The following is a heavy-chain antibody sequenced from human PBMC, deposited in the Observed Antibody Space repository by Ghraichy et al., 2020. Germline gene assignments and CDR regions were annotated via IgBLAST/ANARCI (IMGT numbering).Heavy chain of an antibody. V-gene: IGHV1-69*13. CDR2: IIPIFGTA. CDR1: GGTFSSYA. Sequence: SVKVSCKASGGTFSSYAISWVRQAPGQGLEWMGGIIPIFGTANYAQKFQGRVTITADESTSTAYMELSSLRSEDTAVYYCARDTKEKISSGDYWGQGTLVTVSS. CDR3: ARDTKEKISSGDY. J-gene: IGHJ4*02. D-gene: IGHD3-10*01.